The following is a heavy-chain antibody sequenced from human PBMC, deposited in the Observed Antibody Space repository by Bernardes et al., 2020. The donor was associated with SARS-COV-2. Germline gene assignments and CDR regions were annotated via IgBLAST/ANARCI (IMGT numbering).Heavy chain of an antibody. J-gene: IGHJ3*02. Sequence: RLSCAAPAFSFSNYGMHWVRQAPGKGLEWVAFIRSDGSLRLYVDSVKGRFTISRDNSMNTLYLQMNSLRAEDTAVYYCGKDRRGLGWLQFDVFDIWGQGT. D-gene: IGHD4-4*01. CDR3: GKDRRGLGWLQFDVFDI. V-gene: IGHV3-30*02. CDR1: AFSFSNYG. CDR2: IRSDGSLR.